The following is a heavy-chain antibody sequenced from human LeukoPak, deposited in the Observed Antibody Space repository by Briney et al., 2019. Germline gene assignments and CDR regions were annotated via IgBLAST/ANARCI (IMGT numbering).Heavy chain of an antibody. J-gene: IGHJ5*02. D-gene: IGHD6-19*01. V-gene: IGHV3-64D*09. CDR2: ISSNGATT. CDR3: AKDRRDSSGWYDWFDP. CDR1: RFTFSSYA. Sequence: GGSLRLSCSASRFTFSSYAMHWVRQAPGKGLEYVSAISSNGATTYYADSGKGRFTISRDNSKNTLYLQMSSLRDEDTAVYYCAKDRRDSSGWYDWFDPWGQGTLVTVSS.